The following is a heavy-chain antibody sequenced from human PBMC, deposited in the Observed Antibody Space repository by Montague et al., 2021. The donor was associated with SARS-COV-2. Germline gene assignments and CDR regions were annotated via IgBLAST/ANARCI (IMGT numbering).Heavy chain of an antibody. J-gene: IGHJ4*02. CDR2: IYYSGST. CDR1: GVSISSSSYY. D-gene: IGHD5-24*01. CDR3: ARGVKRWLHPPRWLGVYYFYY. V-gene: IGHV4-39*07. Sequence: SETLSLTCTVSGVSISSSSYYWGWIRQPPGKGLEWIGSIYYSGSTYYNPSLKSRVTISVDTSKNQFSLKLSSVTAADTAVYYCARGVKRWLHPPRWLGVYYFYYWGQGTLVTVSS.